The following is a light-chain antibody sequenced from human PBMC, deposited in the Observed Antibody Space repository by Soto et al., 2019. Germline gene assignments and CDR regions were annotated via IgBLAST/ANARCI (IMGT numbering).Light chain of an antibody. CDR1: QSFSSSY. CDR3: QQYNNWPRT. Sequence: EIVLTQSPGTLSLSPGERATLSCRASQSFSSSYLAWYQQKPGQAPRLLIYGASSRATGIPARFSGSGSGTEFTLTINSLQSEDFAVYYCQQYNNWPRTFGQGTKVDI. J-gene: IGKJ1*01. V-gene: IGKV3D-15*01. CDR2: GAS.